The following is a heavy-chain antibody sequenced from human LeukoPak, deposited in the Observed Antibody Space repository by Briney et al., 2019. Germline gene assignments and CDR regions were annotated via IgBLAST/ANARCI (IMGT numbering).Heavy chain of an antibody. CDR1: GFTFSSYW. J-gene: IGHJ4*02. CDR3: ARSLWPEDF. V-gene: IGHV3-7*02. Sequence: PGGSLRLSCAAFGFTFSSYWMSWVRQAPGKGLEWVANINQDGSQENYVDSVKGRFTISRDNAKNSLSLQMSTLTVDDTAVYYCARSLWPEDFWGQGTLVTVSS. D-gene: IGHD2-21*01. CDR2: INQDGSQE.